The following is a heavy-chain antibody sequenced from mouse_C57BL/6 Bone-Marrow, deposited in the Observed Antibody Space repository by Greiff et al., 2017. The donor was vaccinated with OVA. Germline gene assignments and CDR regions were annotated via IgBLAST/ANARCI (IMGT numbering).Heavy chain of an antibody. CDR1: GFSLPSYG. CDR2: IWRGGST. Sequence: VQLQQSGPGLVQPSQSLSITCTVSGFSLPSYGVHWVRPSPGTGLAWLGVIWRGGSTDYNAAFMSRLSITKDNSKSQVFFKMNSLQADDTAIYYCAKNSDYETFMDYWGQGTSVTVSS. D-gene: IGHD2-4*01. V-gene: IGHV2-5*01. CDR3: AKNSDYETFMDY. J-gene: IGHJ4*01.